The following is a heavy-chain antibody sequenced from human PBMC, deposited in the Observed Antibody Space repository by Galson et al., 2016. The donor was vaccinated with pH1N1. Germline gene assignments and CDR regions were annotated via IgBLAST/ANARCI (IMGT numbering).Heavy chain of an antibody. CDR3: ARHRGGGGGDSYYFDY. CDR1: GNDFSNYW. Sequence: QSGAEVKKPGESLKISCTGSGNDFSNYWIGWVRQMPGKGLEWMGIIYPGDSDTRYSPSFQGQVTISADKSIDTAFLQWNSLKASDTAMYYCARHRGGGGGDSYYFDYWGQGALVTVSS. CDR2: IYPGDSDT. D-gene: IGHD2-21*02. J-gene: IGHJ4*02. V-gene: IGHV5-51*03.